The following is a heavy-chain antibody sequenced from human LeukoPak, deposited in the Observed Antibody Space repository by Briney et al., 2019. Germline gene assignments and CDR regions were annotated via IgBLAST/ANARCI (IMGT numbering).Heavy chain of an antibody. J-gene: IGHJ4*02. V-gene: IGHV4-34*01. CDR3: ARSRVGSYYYDSSGYVDY. CDR2: IHYSGRI. D-gene: IGHD3-22*01. CDR1: GGSFSGYY. Sequence: PSETLSLTCAVYGGSFSGYYWTWIRQPPGKGLEWIGEIHYSGRINYNPSLKSRVTISADTSNNHFSLKMNSVTAADTAVYYCARSRVGSYYYDSSGYVDYWGQGTLVTVPS.